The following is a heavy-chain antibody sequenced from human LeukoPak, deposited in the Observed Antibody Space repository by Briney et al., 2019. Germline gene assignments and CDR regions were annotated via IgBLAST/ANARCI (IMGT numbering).Heavy chain of an antibody. D-gene: IGHD6-19*01. CDR1: GFTFSKYW. CDR3: ATKQWLAPPPDS. Sequence: GWSLRLSCAASGFTFSKYWILWVRQAPGKGLESVSRINTDGTVTTYADSVKGRFTVSRDNADNTMFLQMNSVRDEDTAVYYCATKQWLAPPPDSWGQGTPVTVSS. J-gene: IGHJ4*02. CDR2: INTDGTVT. V-gene: IGHV3-74*01.